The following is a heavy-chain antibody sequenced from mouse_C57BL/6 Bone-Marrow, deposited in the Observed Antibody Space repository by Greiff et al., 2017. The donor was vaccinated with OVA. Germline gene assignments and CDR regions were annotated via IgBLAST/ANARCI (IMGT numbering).Heavy chain of an antibody. CDR1: GFTFSDYY. V-gene: IGHV5-12*01. J-gene: IGHJ1*03. CDR2: ISHGGGST. Sequence: EVQLVQSGGGLVQPGGSLKLSCAASGFTFSDYYMYWVRQTPEQRLEWVASISHGGGSTDYPNTVKGRFTIARDNSKNTLYLHMSRLKSEDTAMYYCARRDYFGSSSDWYFEVRGTGVTVTAS. CDR3: ARRDYFGSSSDWYFEV. D-gene: IGHD1-1*01.